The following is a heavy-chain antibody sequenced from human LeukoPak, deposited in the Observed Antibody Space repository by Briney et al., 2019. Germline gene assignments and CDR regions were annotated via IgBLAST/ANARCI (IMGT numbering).Heavy chain of an antibody. CDR1: GGSFSGYY. Sequence: PSETLSLTCAVYGGSFSGYYWSWIRQPPGKGLEWIGEINHSGSTNYNPSLKSRVTISVDTSKNQFSLKLSSVTAADTAVYYCARNGQMATIQFDYWGQGTLVTVSS. CDR3: ARNGQMATIQFDY. CDR2: INHSGST. D-gene: IGHD5-24*01. V-gene: IGHV4-34*01. J-gene: IGHJ4*02.